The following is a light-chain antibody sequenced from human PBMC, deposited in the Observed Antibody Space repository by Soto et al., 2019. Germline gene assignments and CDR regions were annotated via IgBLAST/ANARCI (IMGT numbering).Light chain of an antibody. J-gene: IGKJ1*01. CDR1: QSISSW. Sequence: DIQMTQSPSTLSASVGDRVTITCRASQSISSWLAWYQQKPGKAPKVLIVDASSLESGVPSRFRRSGPATEFTLTISSLQPYDFAIYYCQQYSTYPLTFGQGTKVDIK. CDR2: DAS. CDR3: QQYSTYPLT. V-gene: IGKV1-5*01.